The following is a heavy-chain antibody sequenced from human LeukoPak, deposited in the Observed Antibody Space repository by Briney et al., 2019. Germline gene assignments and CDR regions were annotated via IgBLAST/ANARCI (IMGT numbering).Heavy chain of an antibody. J-gene: IGHJ4*02. V-gene: IGHV1-2*06. CDR3: ARNYYDSSGYYTDY. CDR2: INPNSGGT. D-gene: IGHD3-22*01. CDR1: GYTFTGYY. Sequence: ASVKVSCKASGYTFTGYYMHWVRQAPGQGLEWMGRINPNSGGTNYAQKFQGRVTMTRDTSISTAYMELSRLRSDDTAVYYSARNYYDSSGYYTDYWGQGTLVTVSS.